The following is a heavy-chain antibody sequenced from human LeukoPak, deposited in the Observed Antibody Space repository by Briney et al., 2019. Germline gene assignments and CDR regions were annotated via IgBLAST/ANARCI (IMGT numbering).Heavy chain of an antibody. CDR2: IYYSGST. D-gene: IGHD3-9*01. J-gene: IGHJ4*02. CDR3: ARHPHFDWLFCFDY. Sequence: SETLSLTCTVSGGSISSSSYYWGWIRQPPGKGLEWIGSIYYSGSTYYNPSLKSRVTISVDTSKNQFTLKLSSVTAADTAVYYCARHPHFDWLFCFDYWGQGTLVTVSS. CDR1: GGSISSSSYY. V-gene: IGHV4-39*01.